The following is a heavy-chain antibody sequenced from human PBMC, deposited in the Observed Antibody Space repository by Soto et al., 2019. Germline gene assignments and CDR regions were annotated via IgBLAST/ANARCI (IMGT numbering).Heavy chain of an antibody. J-gene: IGHJ4*02. CDR2: ISSSSSTI. CDR3: ARVRLFYDFWSSVRYYFDY. CDR1: GFTFSSYS. V-gene: IGHV3-48*01. D-gene: IGHD3-3*01. Sequence: GGSLRLSCAASGFTFSSYSMNWVRQAPGKGLEWVSYISSSSSTIYYADSVKGRFTISRDNAKNSLYLQMNSLRAEDTAVYYCARVRLFYDFWSSVRYYFDYWGQGTLVTVSS.